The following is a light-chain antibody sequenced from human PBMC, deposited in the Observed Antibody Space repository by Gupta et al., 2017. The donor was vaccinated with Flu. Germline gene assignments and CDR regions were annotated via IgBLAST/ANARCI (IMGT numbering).Light chain of an antibody. CDR1: QSIRSY. V-gene: IGKV1-39*01. Sequence: DIQMTQSPSSLSASVGDRVTITCRASQSIRSYLNWYQQKPGKAPKLLIYAASRLQSGVPSRFSGSGSGTDFTLTISSLQPEDFATYYCQQCYSTPYTFGQGTKLEIK. J-gene: IGKJ2*01. CDR2: AAS. CDR3: QQCYSTPYT.